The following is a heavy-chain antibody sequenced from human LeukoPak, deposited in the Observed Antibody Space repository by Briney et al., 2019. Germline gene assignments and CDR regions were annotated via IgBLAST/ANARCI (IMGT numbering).Heavy chain of an antibody. V-gene: IGHV5-51*01. Sequence: GESLRISCKGSGYSFTTYWIGWVRQMPGKGLEWMGIIYPGDSDNRYSPSFQGQVTISADKSISTAYLQWSSLKASDTAMYYCARHPSPYCSSTSCYRYGMDVWGQGTTVTVSS. CDR1: GYSFTTYW. D-gene: IGHD2-2*01. J-gene: IGHJ6*02. CDR3: ARHPSPYCSSTSCYRYGMDV. CDR2: IYPGDSDN.